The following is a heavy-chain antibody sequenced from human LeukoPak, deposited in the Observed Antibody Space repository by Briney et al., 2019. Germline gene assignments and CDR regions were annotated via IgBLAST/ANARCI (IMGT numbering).Heavy chain of an antibody. D-gene: IGHD2-8*01. CDR3: ARSAYDPGYCTNGVCPSNYFDY. CDR1: GVSIGNYY. CDR2: IFYSGST. V-gene: IGHV4-59*01. Sequence: SETLSLTCTVSGVSIGNYYWSWIRQSPGKGLEWIGNIFYSGSTSYNPSLKSRVTILVDTSKNLFSLKLSSLTAADTAVYYCARSAYDPGYCTNGVCPSNYFDYWGQGTLVTVSS. J-gene: IGHJ4*02.